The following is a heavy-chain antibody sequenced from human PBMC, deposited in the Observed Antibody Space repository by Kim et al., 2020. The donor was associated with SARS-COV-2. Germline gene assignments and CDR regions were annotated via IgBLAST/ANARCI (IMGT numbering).Heavy chain of an antibody. V-gene: IGHV3-48*03. Sequence: GGSLRLSCAASGFTFSSYEMNWVRQAPGKGLEWVSYISSSGSTIYYADSVKGRFTISRDNAKNSLYLQMNSLRAEDTAVYYCARGPKYYYDSSADYWGQGTLVTVSS. D-gene: IGHD3-22*01. CDR3: ARGPKYYYDSSADY. CDR2: ISSSGSTI. J-gene: IGHJ4*02. CDR1: GFTFSSYE.